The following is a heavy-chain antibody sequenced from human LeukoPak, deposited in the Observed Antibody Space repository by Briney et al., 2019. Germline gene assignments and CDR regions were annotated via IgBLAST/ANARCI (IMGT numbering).Heavy chain of an antibody. J-gene: IGHJ4*01. V-gene: IGHV3-7*01. CDR2: IKQDGGEK. Sequence: GGSLRLSCAVSGFTFSIYWMNWVRQAPGKGLEWVASIKQDGGEKSYVDSVKGRFTISRDSAKNSLYLQMSSLRAEDTAVYYCARDGTAAGLYFDLWGQGTLVTVSS. D-gene: IGHD6-13*01. CDR1: GFTFSIYW. CDR3: ARDGTAAGLYFDL.